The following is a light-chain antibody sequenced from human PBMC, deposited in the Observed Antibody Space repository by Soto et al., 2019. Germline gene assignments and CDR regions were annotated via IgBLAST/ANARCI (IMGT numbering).Light chain of an antibody. CDR3: SSYTSRSTRVV. CDR2: EVS. CDR1: SSDVGGYNY. Sequence: QSALTQPASVSGSPGQSITISCTGTSSDVGGYNYVSWYQQHPGKAPKLMIYEVSNRPSGVSNRFSGSKSGNTASLTISGLQAEDEADYYCSSYTSRSTRVVFGGGTKVTVL. V-gene: IGLV2-14*01. J-gene: IGLJ2*01.